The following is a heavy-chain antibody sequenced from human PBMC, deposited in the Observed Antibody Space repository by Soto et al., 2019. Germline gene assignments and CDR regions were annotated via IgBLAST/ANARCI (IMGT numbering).Heavy chain of an antibody. CDR2: IYHSGST. V-gene: IGHV4-4*02. CDR1: GGSISSSDW. D-gene: IGHD5-12*01. Sequence: SETLSFTCAVSGGSISSSDWWSWVRQPPGKGLEWIGEIYHSGSTNYNPSLKSRVTISVDKSKNQFSLKLSSVTAADTAVYYCARDQASGYDYDYYYGMDVWGQGTTVTVSS. J-gene: IGHJ6*02. CDR3: ARDQASGYDYDYYYGMDV.